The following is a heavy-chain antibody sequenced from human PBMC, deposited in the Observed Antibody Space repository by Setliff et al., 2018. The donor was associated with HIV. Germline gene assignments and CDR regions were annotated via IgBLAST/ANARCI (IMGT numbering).Heavy chain of an antibody. D-gene: IGHD1-26*01. CDR1: GFTFNSYP. V-gene: IGHV3-33*01. J-gene: IGHJ3*02. Sequence: GGSLRLSCAASGFTFNSYPMHWVRQAPGKGLEWVAVIWFDGSTEYYADSMKGRFTISRDNSKATVYLQMNSLRAEDTAVYYCARVNHGGKDAFDIWGQGTMVTVSS. CDR2: IWFDGSTE. CDR3: ARVNHGGKDAFDI.